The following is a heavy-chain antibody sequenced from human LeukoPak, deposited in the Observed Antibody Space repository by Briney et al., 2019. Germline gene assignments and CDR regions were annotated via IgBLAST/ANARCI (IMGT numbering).Heavy chain of an antibody. D-gene: IGHD1-26*01. Sequence: SETQSLTCTVSDASISSSYFYWSWIRQPPGKGLEWIGNVFHSGSTHYSPSLKSRVTISVGTSRKQFSLRLSAATAADTAVYYCARQRGGSWVNDYWGQGTLVSDCS. CDR2: VFHSGST. CDR1: DASISSSYFY. V-gene: IGHV4-39*01. J-gene: IGHJ4*02. CDR3: ARQRGGSWVNDY.